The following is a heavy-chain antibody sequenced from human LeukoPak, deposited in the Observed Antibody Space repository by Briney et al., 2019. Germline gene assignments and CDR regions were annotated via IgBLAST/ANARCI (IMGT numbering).Heavy chain of an antibody. CDR2: IKQDGSEK. Sequence: GGSLRLSCAASGFTFSSYWMSWVRQAPGKGLEWVANIKQDGSEKYYVDSVKGRCTISRDNAKNSLYLQMNNLRAEDTAVYYCAGDYGDLNFYYWGQGSLVAVSS. D-gene: IGHD4-17*01. CDR1: GFTFSSYW. CDR3: AGDYGDLNFYY. J-gene: IGHJ4*02. V-gene: IGHV3-7*01.